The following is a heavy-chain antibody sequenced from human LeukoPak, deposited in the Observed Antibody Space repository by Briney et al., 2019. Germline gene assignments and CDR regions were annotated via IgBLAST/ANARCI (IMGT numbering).Heavy chain of an antibody. Sequence: GASLRLSCAASGFTFSSYAMRWVRQAPGKGLEWVSAISGSGGSTYYADSVKGRFTISRDNSKNTLYLQMNSLRAEDTAVYYCAKTREGELPPFDYWGQGTLVTVSS. J-gene: IGHJ4*02. CDR1: GFTFSSYA. V-gene: IGHV3-23*01. CDR2: ISGSGGST. CDR3: AKTREGELPPFDY. D-gene: IGHD1-26*01.